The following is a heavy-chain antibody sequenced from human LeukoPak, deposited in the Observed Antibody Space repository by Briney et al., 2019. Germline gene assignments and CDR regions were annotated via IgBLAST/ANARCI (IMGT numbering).Heavy chain of an antibody. D-gene: IGHD6-19*01. V-gene: IGHV4-30-2*01. CDR3: ARKDSSGWSWFDP. CDR2: IYYSGST. J-gene: IGHJ5*02. CDR1: GGSISSGGYS. Sequence: PSQTLSLTCAVSGGSISSGGYSWSWIRQPPGKGLEWIGYIYYSGSTYYNPSLKSRVTISVDTSKNQFSLKLSSVTAADTAVYYCARKDSSGWSWFDPWGQGTLVTVSS.